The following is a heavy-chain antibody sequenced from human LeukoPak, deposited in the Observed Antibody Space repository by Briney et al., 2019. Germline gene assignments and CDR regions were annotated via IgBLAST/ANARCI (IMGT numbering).Heavy chain of an antibody. Sequence: ASVKVSCKASGYTFTSYGISWVRQAPGQGLEWMGWISAYNGNTTYAQKLQGRVTMTTDTSTSTAYVELRSLRSDDTAVYYCARTVTRYYYYGMDVWGQGTTVTVSS. CDR2: ISAYNGNT. V-gene: IGHV1-18*01. J-gene: IGHJ6*02. CDR1: GYTFTSYG. CDR3: ARTVTRYYYYGMDV. D-gene: IGHD3-10*01.